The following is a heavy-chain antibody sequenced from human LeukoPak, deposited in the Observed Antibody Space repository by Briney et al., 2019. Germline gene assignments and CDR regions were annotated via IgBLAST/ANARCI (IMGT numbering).Heavy chain of an antibody. CDR2: IKQDGNEK. CDR1: GFTFSRYW. CDR3: ASQHCSSTTCYTDAFDI. D-gene: IGHD2-2*02. V-gene: IGHV3-7*01. Sequence: GGSLRLSCAASGFTFSRYWMSWVRQAPGKGLEWVANIKQDGNEKYYVDSVKGRFSISRDNAKNSLYLQMNRLRAEDTAVYYCASQHCSSTTCYTDAFDIWGQGTMVTVSS. J-gene: IGHJ3*02.